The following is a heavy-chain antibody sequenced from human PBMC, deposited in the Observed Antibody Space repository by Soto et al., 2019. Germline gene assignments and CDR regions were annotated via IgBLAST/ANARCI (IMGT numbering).Heavy chain of an antibody. J-gene: IGHJ4*02. D-gene: IGHD3-22*01. V-gene: IGHV4-31*03. Sequence: SETLSLTCTVSGGSISSGGYYWSWIRQHPGKGLEWIGYIYYSGSTYYNPSLKSRVTISVDNAENSLYLHMNSLRVEDTALYYCAKDYYSDSNGSHFDYWGQGTQVTVSS. CDR1: GGSISSGGYY. CDR3: AKDYYSDSNGSHFDY. CDR2: IYYSGST.